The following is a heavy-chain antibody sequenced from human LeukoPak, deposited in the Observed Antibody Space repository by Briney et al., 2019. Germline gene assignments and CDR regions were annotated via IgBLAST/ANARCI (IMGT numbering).Heavy chain of an antibody. J-gene: IGHJ4*02. CDR3: ARGGGHSYGYFDD. CDR1: GFSFRSYA. Sequence: GGSLRLSCAASGFSFRSYAMYWVRQAPGKGLEWVTVISYDGSNKYYADFVKGRFTISRDNSESTQYLQMNSLRAEDTAVYYCARGGGHSYGYFDDWGQGTLVTVSS. V-gene: IGHV3-30-3*01. D-gene: IGHD5-18*01. CDR2: ISYDGSNK.